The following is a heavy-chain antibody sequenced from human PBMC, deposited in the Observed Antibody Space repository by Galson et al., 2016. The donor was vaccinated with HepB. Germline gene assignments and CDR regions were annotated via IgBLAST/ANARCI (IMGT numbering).Heavy chain of an antibody. CDR2: IVGIGANT. D-gene: IGHD1-26*01. Sequence: SLRLSCAASGFPFSNYAMNWVRQAPGKGLEWVSRIVGIGANTYYADSVKGRFTISRDNSKNTLFLQMNNLRVEDTAIYYCAKIWSSGEYLGDHWGRGTPVTVSS. CDR3: AKIWSSGEYLGDH. CDR1: GFPFSNYA. V-gene: IGHV3-23*01. J-gene: IGHJ4*02.